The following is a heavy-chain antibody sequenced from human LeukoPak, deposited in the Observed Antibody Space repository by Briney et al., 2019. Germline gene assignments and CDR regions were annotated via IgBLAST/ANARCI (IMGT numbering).Heavy chain of an antibody. J-gene: IGHJ4*02. CDR2: ISSSSSYI. V-gene: IGHV3-21*01. Sequence: GRSLTLSCAASGFTFSSYSMNWVRQAPGKGLDWLSSISSSSSYIYHADSVKGRFTISRDNAKNSLYLQMHSLRAEDTAVYYCASVPGIAVAAPHWGQGTLVTASS. D-gene: IGHD6-19*01. CDR3: ASVPGIAVAAPH. CDR1: GFTFSSYS.